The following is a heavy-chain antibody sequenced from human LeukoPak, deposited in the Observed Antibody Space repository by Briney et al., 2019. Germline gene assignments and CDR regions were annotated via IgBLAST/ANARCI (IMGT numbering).Heavy chain of an antibody. CDR3: ARARRGSNFGPMFGY. V-gene: IGHV4-34*01. CDR1: GGSFTGYV. J-gene: IGHJ4*02. CDR2: IGHNGST. Sequence: NPSETLSLTCAMSGGSFTGYVWSWIRQSPWKGLEWIGEIGHNGSTNYNPSLKNRVIMSIDTSKNQFSLNLTSMTAADTAMYYCARARRGSNFGPMFGYWGQGTQVIVSS. D-gene: IGHD3-16*01.